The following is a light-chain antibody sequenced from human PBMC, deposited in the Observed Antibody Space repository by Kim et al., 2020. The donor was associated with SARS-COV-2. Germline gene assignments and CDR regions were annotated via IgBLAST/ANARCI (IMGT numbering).Light chain of an antibody. CDR3: QQYGNSPHT. CDR2: GAS. V-gene: IGKV3-20*01. Sequence: SPGERATPPCRASQSVSSSYLAWYQQKPGQAPRLLIYGASSRATGVPDRFSGSGSGTDFTLTITRLEPEDFAVYYCQQYGNSPHTFGQGTKVDIK. CDR1: QSVSSSY. J-gene: IGKJ1*01.